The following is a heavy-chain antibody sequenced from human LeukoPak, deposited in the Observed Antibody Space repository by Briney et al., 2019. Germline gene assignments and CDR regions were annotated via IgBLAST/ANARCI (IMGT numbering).Heavy chain of an antibody. J-gene: IGHJ5*02. V-gene: IGHV1-2*02. D-gene: IGHD6-19*01. Sequence: GASVKVSCKASGYTFTGYYMHWVRQAPGQGLEWMGWINPNSGGTNYAQKFQGRVTMTRDTSISTAYMELSSLRSEDTAVYYCARMGGPLIHSSGPVNWFDPWGQGTLVTVSS. CDR2: INPNSGGT. CDR1: GYTFTGYY. CDR3: ARMGGPLIHSSGPVNWFDP.